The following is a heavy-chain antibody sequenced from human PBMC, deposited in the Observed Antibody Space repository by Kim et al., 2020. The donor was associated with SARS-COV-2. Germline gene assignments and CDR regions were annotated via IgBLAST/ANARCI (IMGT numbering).Heavy chain of an antibody. D-gene: IGHD3-22*01. CDR2: ISSSGSTI. V-gene: IGHV3-11*01. J-gene: IGHJ4*02. Sequence: GGSLRLSCAASGFTFSDYYMSWIRQAPGKGLEWVSYISSSGSTIYYADSVKGRFTISRDNAKNSLYLQMNSLRAEDTAVYYFARPLADSSGYYPFDYWGQGTLVTVSS. CDR3: ARPLADSSGYYPFDY. CDR1: GFTFSDYY.